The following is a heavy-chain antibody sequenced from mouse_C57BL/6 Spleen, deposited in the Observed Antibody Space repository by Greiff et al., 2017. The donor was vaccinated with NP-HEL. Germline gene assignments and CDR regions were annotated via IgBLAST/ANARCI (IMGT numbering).Heavy chain of an antibody. V-gene: IGHV5-4*01. CDR2: ISDGGSYT. J-gene: IGHJ1*03. Sequence: EVKLVESGGGLVKPGGSLKLSCAASGFTFSSYAMSWVRQTPEKRLEWVATISDGGSYTYYPDNVKGRFTISRDNAKNNLYLQMSHLKSEDTAMYYCAREVTPYWYFDVWGTGTTVTVSS. CDR3: AREVTPYWYFDV. D-gene: IGHD2-5*01. CDR1: GFTFSSYA.